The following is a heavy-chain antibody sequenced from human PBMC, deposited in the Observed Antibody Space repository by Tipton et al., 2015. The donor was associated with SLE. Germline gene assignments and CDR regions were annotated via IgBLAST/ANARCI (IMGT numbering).Heavy chain of an antibody. D-gene: IGHD3-22*01. V-gene: IGHV3-21*01. CDR3: ARSSYYYDSSVADY. CDR1: GFTFSSYS. J-gene: IGHJ4*02. Sequence: SLRLSCAASGFTFSSYSMNWVRQAPGKGLEWVSSISSSSSYIYYADSVKGRFTISRDNAKNSLYLQMNSLRAEDTAVYYCARSSYYYDSSVADYWGQGTVVTVS. CDR2: ISSSSSYI.